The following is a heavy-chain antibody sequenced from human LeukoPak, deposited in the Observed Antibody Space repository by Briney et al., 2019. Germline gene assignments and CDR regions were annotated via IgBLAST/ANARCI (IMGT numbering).Heavy chain of an antibody. J-gene: IGHJ4*02. Sequence: GGSLRLSCAASGFTVSSNYMSWVRQAPGKGLEWVSVIYSGGSTYYADSVKGRFTISRHNSKNTLYLQMNSLRVEDTAVYYCAISKREEEFDYWGQGTLVTVSS. V-gene: IGHV3-53*04. D-gene: IGHD1-26*01. CDR3: AISKREEEFDY. CDR2: IYSGGST. CDR1: GFTVSSNY.